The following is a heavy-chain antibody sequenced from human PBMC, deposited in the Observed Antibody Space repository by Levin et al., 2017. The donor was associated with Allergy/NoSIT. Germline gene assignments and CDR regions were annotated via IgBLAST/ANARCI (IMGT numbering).Heavy chain of an antibody. Sequence: PGGSLRLSCEASGFIFDDYAMHWVRQVPGKGPEWVSGISWNSGTIGYADSVKGRFTISRDNAKKSLYLQTDSLRVEDTALYFCAKDKGVEPEVELAGQHYYGIDVWGQGTTVTVSS. V-gene: IGHV3-9*01. D-gene: IGHD1-14*01. CDR2: ISWNSGTI. CDR3: AKDKGVEPEVELAGQHYYGIDV. CDR1: GFIFDDYA. J-gene: IGHJ6*02.